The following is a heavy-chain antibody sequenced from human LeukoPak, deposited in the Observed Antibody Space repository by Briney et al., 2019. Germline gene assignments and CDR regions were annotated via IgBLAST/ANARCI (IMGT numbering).Heavy chain of an antibody. V-gene: IGHV3-74*01. Sequence: GGSLRLSCAASGFTFSSYEMNWVRQAPGKGLVWVSRINEDGSTTNYADSVRGRFTISRDNAKNTLYLQMNSLRAEDTAIYYCAKDFTGARDYWGQGILVTVSS. CDR1: GFTFSSYE. D-gene: IGHD7-27*01. CDR2: INEDGSTT. CDR3: AKDFTGARDY. J-gene: IGHJ4*02.